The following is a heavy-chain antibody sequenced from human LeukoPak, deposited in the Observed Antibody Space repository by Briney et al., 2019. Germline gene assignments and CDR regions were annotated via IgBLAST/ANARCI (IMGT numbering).Heavy chain of an antibody. CDR1: GFTVSTNY. V-gene: IGHV3-66*01. CDR3: ARDGYGGNSLYFDY. J-gene: IGHJ4*02. D-gene: IGHD4-23*01. CDR2: IYSGGGT. Sequence: PGGSLRLSCAASGFTVSTNYMNWVRQAPGKGLEWVSVIYSGGGTYYADSVKDRFSISRDNSKSTVYLQMNSLRAEDTAVYYCARDGYGGNSLYFDYWGQGTLVTVSS.